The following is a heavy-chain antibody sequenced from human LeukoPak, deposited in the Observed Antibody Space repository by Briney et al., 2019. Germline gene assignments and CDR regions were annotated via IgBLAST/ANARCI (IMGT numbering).Heavy chain of an antibody. CDR3: ARASAVAGGHTWFDP. D-gene: IGHD1-26*01. Sequence: GESLKISCKGSGFTFTTYWIGWVRQMPGKGLDWMGIINPGDSDTRYSPSFQGQVTLSADKSISTAYLQWSTLKASDTAIYYCARASAVAGGHTWFDPWGQGTLVTVSS. CDR1: GFTFTTYW. J-gene: IGHJ5*02. V-gene: IGHV5-51*01. CDR2: INPGDSDT.